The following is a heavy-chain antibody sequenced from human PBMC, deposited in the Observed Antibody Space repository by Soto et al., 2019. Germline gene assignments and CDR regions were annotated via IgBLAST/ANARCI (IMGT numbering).Heavy chain of an antibody. CDR2: IYTSGST. J-gene: IGHJ6*02. V-gene: IGHV4-4*07. CDR1: GGSISSYY. CDR3: ARDERVGATGYYGMDV. Sequence: QVQLQESGPGLVKPSETLSLTCTVSGGSISSYYWSWIRQPAGKGLEWIGRIYTSGSTNYNPSLKSRVTMLVDTSKNQFSLKLSSVTAADTAVYYCARDERVGATGYYGMDVWGQGTTVTVSS. D-gene: IGHD1-26*01.